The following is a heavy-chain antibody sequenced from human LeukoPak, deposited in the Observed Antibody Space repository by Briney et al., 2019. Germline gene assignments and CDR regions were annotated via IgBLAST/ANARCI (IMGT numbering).Heavy chain of an antibody. CDR2: IIPIVGST. CDR3: AKSGTQYDFWSGSY. D-gene: IGHD3-3*01. J-gene: IGHJ4*02. V-gene: IGHV1-69*04. CDR1: GDTFSSYG. Sequence: GASVKVSCKTSGDTFSSYGISWVRQAPGQGLEWVGRIIPIVGSTNYAEKLQGRVTITADKSTSTVYMELSSLRAEDTAVYYCAKSGTQYDFWSGSYWGQGTLVTVSS.